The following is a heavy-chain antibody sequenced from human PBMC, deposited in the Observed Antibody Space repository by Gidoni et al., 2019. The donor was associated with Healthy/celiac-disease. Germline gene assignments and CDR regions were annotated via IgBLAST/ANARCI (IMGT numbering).Heavy chain of an antibody. V-gene: IGHV4-39*01. J-gene: IGHJ4*02. Sequence: QLQLQESGPGLVKPSETLSLTCTVSGGSISSSSYYWGWIRQPPGKGLEWIGSIYYSGSTYYNPSLKSRVTTSVDTSKNQFSLKLSSVTAADTAVYYCARQLYDFWSGYYRGGYFDYWGQGTLVTVSS. CDR1: GGSISSSSYY. CDR2: IYYSGST. CDR3: ARQLYDFWSGYYRGGYFDY. D-gene: IGHD3-3*01.